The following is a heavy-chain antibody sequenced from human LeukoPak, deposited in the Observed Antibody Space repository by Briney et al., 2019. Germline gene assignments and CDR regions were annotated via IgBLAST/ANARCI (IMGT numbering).Heavy chain of an antibody. D-gene: IGHD2-2*01. CDR2: INPNSGGT. Sequence: ASVKVSCKASGYTFTGYYMHLVRQAPGQGLEWMGWINPNSGGTNYAQKFQGRVTMTRDTSISTAYMELSRLRSDDTAVYYCARVRVRCSSTSCYEGLVYWGQGTLVTVSS. J-gene: IGHJ4*02. CDR3: ARVRVRCSSTSCYEGLVY. CDR1: GYTFTGYY. V-gene: IGHV1-2*02.